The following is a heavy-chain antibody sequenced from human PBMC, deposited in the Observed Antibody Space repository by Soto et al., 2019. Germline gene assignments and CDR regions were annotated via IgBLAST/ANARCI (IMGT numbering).Heavy chain of an antibody. CDR1: GFTFSSSA. V-gene: IGHV1-3*01. D-gene: IGHD2-21*02. J-gene: IGHJ4*02. CDR2: INAGNGNT. CDR3: ARSIVVVTALDY. Sequence: ASVKASCKTSGFTFSSSAVHWVRQARGHRLQWMGWINAGNGNTKYSQKFQGRVTITRDTSASTAYMELSSLRSEDTAVYYCARSIVVVTALDYWGQGTLVTVSS.